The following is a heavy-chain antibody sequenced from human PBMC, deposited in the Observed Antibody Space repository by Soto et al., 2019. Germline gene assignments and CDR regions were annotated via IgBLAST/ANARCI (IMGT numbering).Heavy chain of an antibody. J-gene: IGHJ6*01. CDR2: ISSGGGDT. CDR1: GFSFRDHY. V-gene: IGHV3-11*01. Sequence: QVQLVESGGGLVEPGGSLRLSCAASGFSFRDHYMSWIRQTPGKGLEWVSYISSGGGDTYYSDSVKGRFTISRDNAKNSLYLQMNSLRAEDTAVYYCARPNAESTYYYHGMDLWGQGTTVTVSS. D-gene: IGHD3-10*01. CDR3: ARPNAESTYYYHGMDL.